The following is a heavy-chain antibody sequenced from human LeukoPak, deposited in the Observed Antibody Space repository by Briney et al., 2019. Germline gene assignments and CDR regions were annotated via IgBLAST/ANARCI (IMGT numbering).Heavy chain of an antibody. D-gene: IGHD1-26*01. V-gene: IGHV5-51*01. CDR2: IYPADSDT. CDR1: GYSFTSYW. Sequence: GESLKISCQGSGYSFTSYWIGWLRQTPGKGLEWMGIIYPADSDTKYSPSFQGQVTISADKSISTAFLQWSSLKASDTAIYYCARRGGGYPDSWGQGTLVTVSS. CDR3: ARRGGGYPDS. J-gene: IGHJ4*02.